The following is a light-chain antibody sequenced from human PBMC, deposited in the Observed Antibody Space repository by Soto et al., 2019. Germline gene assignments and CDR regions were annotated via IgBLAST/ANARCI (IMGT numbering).Light chain of an antibody. V-gene: IGKV1-17*01. CDR1: QGIRNA. J-gene: IGKJ1*01. CDR2: AAS. Sequence: DLPMTQSPSSLSASVGDRVTITCRASQGIRNALGWYQQKPGKAPKRLIYAASSLQSGVPSRFRGSPSGTEFALPISSLQPEDFATYYCLQHNSYPRTFRQGTKVEIK. CDR3: LQHNSYPRT.